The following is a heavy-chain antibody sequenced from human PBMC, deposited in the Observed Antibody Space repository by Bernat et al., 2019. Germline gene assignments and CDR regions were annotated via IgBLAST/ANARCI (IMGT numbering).Heavy chain of an antibody. V-gene: IGHV4-59*01. J-gene: IGHJ3*02. CDR3: ARERYYYESSGYYYGAFDI. Sequence: QVQLQESGPGLVTPSETLSLTCTVSGGSISSYYWSWIRQPPGQGLEWIGHIYYRGRTNYNPARKSRVTISVDTSKNQFSLKLSSVTAADTAVYYCARERYYYESSGYYYGAFDIWGQVTMVTVSS. D-gene: IGHD3-22*01. CDR2: IYYRGRT. CDR1: GGSISSYY.